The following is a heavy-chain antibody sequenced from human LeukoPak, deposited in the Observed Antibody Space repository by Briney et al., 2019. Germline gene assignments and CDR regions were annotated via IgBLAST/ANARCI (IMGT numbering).Heavy chain of an antibody. Sequence: PGESLRLSCAASGFTFSSYWMNWVRQAPGKGLEWVANIKQDGSEKYYADSVKGRFTISRDNTENSLYLQMNSLRAEDTAVYFCARGAYGGRGYYYGVDVWGKGTTVTVSS. D-gene: IGHD4-23*01. V-gene: IGHV3-7*03. CDR1: GFTFSSYW. J-gene: IGHJ6*04. CDR2: IKQDGSEK. CDR3: ARGAYGGRGYYYGVDV.